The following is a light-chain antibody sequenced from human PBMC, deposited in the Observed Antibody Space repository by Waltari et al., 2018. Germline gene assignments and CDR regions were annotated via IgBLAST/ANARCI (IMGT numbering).Light chain of an antibody. J-gene: IGLJ1*01. CDR1: SSDVGGYNY. Sequence: QSALTQPASVSGSPGQSITISCTGTSSDVGGYNYVSWYQQHPGKAPKLMIYDVSKRHTGIANLFSVSMSGNTASLTISGLQAEDEADYYCNSYTSSSPYVFGTGTKVTVL. V-gene: IGLV2-14*01. CDR2: DVS. CDR3: NSYTSSSPYV.